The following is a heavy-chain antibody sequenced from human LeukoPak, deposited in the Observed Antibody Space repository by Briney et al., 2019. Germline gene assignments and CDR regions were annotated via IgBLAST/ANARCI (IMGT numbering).Heavy chain of an antibody. D-gene: IGHD6-13*01. V-gene: IGHV4-39*01. Sequence: SETLYLTCTASGGSISSSGYYWVRIRQPPGKGLEWIGSIYYSGSTYYNPSLKSRVTISVDTSKNQFSLKLSSVTAEDTAVYYCARQIAAAFNWFDPWGQGTLVTVSS. CDR2: IYYSGST. CDR3: ARQIAAAFNWFDP. CDR1: GGSISSSGYY. J-gene: IGHJ5*02.